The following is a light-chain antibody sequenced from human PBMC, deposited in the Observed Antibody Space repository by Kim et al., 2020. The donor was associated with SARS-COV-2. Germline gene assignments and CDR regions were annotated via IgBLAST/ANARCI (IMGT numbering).Light chain of an antibody. CDR3: QTWGTGIVV. Sequence: QLVLTQSPSASASLGASVKLTCTLNSGHSSYAIAWHQQQPEKGPRFLMKVNSAGSHTKGDGIPDRFSGSSSGAERYLTISSLQSEDEADYYCQTWGTGIVVFGGGTQLTVL. V-gene: IGLV4-69*01. CDR2: VNSAGSH. CDR1: SGHSSYA. J-gene: IGLJ2*01.